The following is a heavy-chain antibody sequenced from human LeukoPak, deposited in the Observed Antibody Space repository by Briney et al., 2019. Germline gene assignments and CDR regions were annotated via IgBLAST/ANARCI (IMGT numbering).Heavy chain of an antibody. J-gene: IGHJ4*02. V-gene: IGHV3-21*01. CDR1: GFTFSSYS. D-gene: IGHD3-10*01. Sequence: GGSLRLSCAASGFTFSSYSMNWVRQAPGKGLECVSSISSSSSYIHYADSVKGRFTISRDNAKNSLYLQMNSLRAEDTALYYCARVGEGDSFDYWGQGTLVTVSS. CDR3: ARVGEGDSFDY. CDR2: ISSSSSYI.